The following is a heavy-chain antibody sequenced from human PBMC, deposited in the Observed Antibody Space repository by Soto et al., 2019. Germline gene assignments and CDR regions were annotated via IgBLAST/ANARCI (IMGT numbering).Heavy chain of an antibody. CDR1: GGSISSYY. D-gene: IGHD2-15*01. V-gene: IGHV4-59*01. CDR3: AISHGGYCSGGSCRINWFDP. J-gene: IGHJ5*02. Sequence: PSETLSLTCTVSGGSISSYYWSWIRQPPGKGLEWIGYIYYSGSTNYNPSLKSRVTISVDTSKNQFSLKLSSVTAADTAVYYCAISHGGYCSGGSCRINWFDPWGQGTLVTVSS. CDR2: IYYSGST.